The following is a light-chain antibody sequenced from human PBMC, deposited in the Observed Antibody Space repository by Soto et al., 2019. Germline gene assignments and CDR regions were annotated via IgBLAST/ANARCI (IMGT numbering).Light chain of an antibody. J-gene: IGKJ4*01. CDR3: QQHIGWRFT. Sequence: EIVLTQSPATLSLSPGERVTLSCRATQTVSSSLAWYQQKPGQAPRLIIYEASNRATGIPARFSGSGSGTDFILSISRLVPEYFAVYYCQQHIGWRFTFGGGTKV. CDR2: EAS. CDR1: QTVSSS. V-gene: IGKV3-11*01.